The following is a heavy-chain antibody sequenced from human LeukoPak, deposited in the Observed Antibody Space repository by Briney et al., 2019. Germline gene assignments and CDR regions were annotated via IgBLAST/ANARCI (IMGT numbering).Heavy chain of an antibody. D-gene: IGHD4-11*01. CDR2: VQHIGGET. V-gene: IGHV3-7*01. CDR1: GFIFNSYG. CDR3: ATYSILNAREFRY. J-gene: IGHJ1*01. Sequence: PGRSLRLSCAASGFIFNSYGIHWVRQAPGKGLEWVANVQHIGGETYYVDSVKGRFTISRDNAKNSVYLQMNSLGADDTAVYYCATYSILNAREFRYWGQGTLVTVTS.